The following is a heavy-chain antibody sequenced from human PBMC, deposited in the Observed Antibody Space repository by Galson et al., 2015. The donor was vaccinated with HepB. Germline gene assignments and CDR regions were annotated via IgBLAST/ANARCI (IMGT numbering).Heavy chain of an antibody. V-gene: IGHV1-18*01. CDR2: ISAYNGNT. CDR3: ARERAAAGPAEYFQH. D-gene: IGHD6-13*01. J-gene: IGHJ1*01. Sequence: SVKVSCKASGYTFTSYGISWVRQAPGQGLEWMGWISAYNGNTNYAQKLQGRVTMTTDTSTSTAYMELRSLRSDDTAVYYCARERAAAGPAEYFQHWGQGTLVTVSS. CDR1: GYTFTSYG.